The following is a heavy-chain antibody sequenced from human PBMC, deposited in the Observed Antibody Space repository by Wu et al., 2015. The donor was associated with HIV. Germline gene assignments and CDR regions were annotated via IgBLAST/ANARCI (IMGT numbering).Heavy chain of an antibody. Sequence: QVQLVQSGAEVKKPGASVKVSCKASGYTFTSYGISWVRQAPGQGLEWMGWISAYNGNTNYAQKLQGRVTMTTDTSTSTAYMELRSLRSDDTAMYYCARDPGFGSSWDYYYYGNGRLGPRGPTVTVS. CDR3: ARDPGFGSSWDYYYYGNGR. J-gene: IGHJ6*02. D-gene: IGHD6-13*01. CDR1: GYTFTSYG. CDR2: ISAYNGNT. V-gene: IGHV1-18*01.